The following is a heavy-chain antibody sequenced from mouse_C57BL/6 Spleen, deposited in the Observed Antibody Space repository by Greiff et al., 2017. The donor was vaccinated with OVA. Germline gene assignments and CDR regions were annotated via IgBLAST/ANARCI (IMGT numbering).Heavy chain of an antibody. Sequence: QVQLQQSGAELVRPGTSVKVSCKASGYAFTNYLIEWVKQRPGQGLEWIGVINPGSGGTNYNEKFKGKATLTADKSSSNAYMQLSSLTSEDSAVSFCARTELLYYAMDYWGQGASVTVSS. J-gene: IGHJ4*01. CDR3: ARTELLYYAMDY. V-gene: IGHV1-54*01. CDR1: GYAFTNYL. CDR2: INPGSGGT.